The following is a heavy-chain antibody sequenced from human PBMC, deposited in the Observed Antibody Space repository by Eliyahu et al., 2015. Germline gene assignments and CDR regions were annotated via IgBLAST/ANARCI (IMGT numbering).Heavy chain of an antibody. J-gene: IGHJ4*02. V-gene: IGHV3-33*01. Sequence: QXQLVESGGGVVQPGSSLXLSCAASGFTFSSYGMHWXRQXPGKGPEWVAVXWYDGSNKYYADSVKGRFTISRDNSKNTLYLQMNSLRAEDTAVYYCARDLDYWGQGTLVTVSS. CDR1: GFTFSSYG. CDR2: XWYDGSNK. CDR3: ARDLDY.